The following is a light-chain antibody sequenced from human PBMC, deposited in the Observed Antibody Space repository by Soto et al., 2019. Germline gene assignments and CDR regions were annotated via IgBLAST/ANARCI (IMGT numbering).Light chain of an antibody. CDR2: AAS. Sequence: AIRMTQTPSSFSASTGARVTITCRASQGISSYLASYQQKPGKDPKLLIYAASTWQSGVPARFSGSGSGTAFTLTISCLQSEDIATYYCQKYYSYPRTFGQGTKVDIK. V-gene: IGKV1-8*01. CDR1: QGISSY. CDR3: QKYYSYPRT. J-gene: IGKJ1*01.